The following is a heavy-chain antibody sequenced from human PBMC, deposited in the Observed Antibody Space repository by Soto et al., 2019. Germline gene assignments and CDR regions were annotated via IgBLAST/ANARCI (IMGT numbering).Heavy chain of an antibody. J-gene: IGHJ4*02. CDR1: GGTFSSYA. CDR3: VRVVAIPGSPDH. V-gene: IGHV1-69*12. Sequence: QVQLVQSGAEVRQPASSVKVSCKTSGGTFSSYAISWVRQAPGQGLEGMGGIVPIVGTTTYAQNFQGRVTITADEATSTAYMQSSRLRSDATAVYYCVRVVAIPGSPDHWGQGTLVTVSS. D-gene: IGHD2-15*01. CDR2: IVPIVGTT.